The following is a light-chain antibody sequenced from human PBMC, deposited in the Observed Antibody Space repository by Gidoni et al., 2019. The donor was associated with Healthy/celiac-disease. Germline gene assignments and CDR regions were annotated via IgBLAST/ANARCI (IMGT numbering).Light chain of an antibody. CDR2: WAS. CDR1: QSVLSSSNNKNY. CDR3: QQYYSTPYT. V-gene: IGKV4-1*01. Sequence: DIVMTQSPDSLAVSLGERATINCKSSQSVLSSSNNKNYLAWYQQKPGQPPKLLIYWASTRESGVPDRFSGSGSGTDFTLTISSLQAEDVAVYYCQQYYSTPYTLXQGTKLEIK. J-gene: IGKJ2*01.